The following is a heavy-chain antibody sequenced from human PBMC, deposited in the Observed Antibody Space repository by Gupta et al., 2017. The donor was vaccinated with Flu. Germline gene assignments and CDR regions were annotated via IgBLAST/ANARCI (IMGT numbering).Heavy chain of an antibody. V-gene: IGHV1-69*01. D-gene: IGHD6-13*01. J-gene: IGHJ4*02. Sequence: QVQLVQSGAEVKKPGSSVKVSCKASGGTFSSYAISWVRQAPGQGLEWMGGIIPIFGTANYAQKVQGRVTITADESTSTAYMELSSMSSEETAVDYCAGKQGIAAAGTFDYWGQGTRVTVSS. CDR2: IIPIFGTA. CDR3: AGKQGIAAAGTFDY. CDR1: GGTFSSYA.